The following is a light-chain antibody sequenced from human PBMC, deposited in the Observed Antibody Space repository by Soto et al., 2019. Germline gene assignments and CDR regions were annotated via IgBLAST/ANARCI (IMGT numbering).Light chain of an antibody. CDR3: QQYNSYSLT. CDR2: DAS. V-gene: IGKV1-5*01. Sequence: DIQMTQSPSTLSASVGDRVTITCRASQSISDWLAWYQQKPGKAPKLLIYDASGLESGVPSRFSGSGSGTEFTLTISILQPDDFATYYCQQYNSYSLTFGGGTKVDIK. CDR1: QSISDW. J-gene: IGKJ4*01.